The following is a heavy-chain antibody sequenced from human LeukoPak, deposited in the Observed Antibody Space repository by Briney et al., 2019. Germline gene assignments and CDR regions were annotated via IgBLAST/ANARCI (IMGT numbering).Heavy chain of an antibody. J-gene: IGHJ5*02. CDR2: INHSGST. CDR3: ARGPSFGGVILNRINWFDP. Sequence: PSETLSLTCAVSGESFSGYYWSWIRQPPGKGLQWIGEINHSGSTTYNPYLKSRVTISVDTSKNQFSLKMSSVTAADTAVYYCARGPSFGGVILNRINWFDPWGQGTLVTVSS. CDR1: GESFSGYY. D-gene: IGHD3-16*02. V-gene: IGHV4-34*01.